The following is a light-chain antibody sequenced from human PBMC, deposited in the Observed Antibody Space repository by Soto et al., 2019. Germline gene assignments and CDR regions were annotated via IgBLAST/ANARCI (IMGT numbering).Light chain of an antibody. Sequence: DIQMTQCPSTLSGSVGDKVTITCRASQTISSWLAWYQQKPGKDPKLLIYKASTLKSGVPSRFSGSGSGTEFTLTISSLQHDDFETYYCQHYNSYSEALGPGTKVDIK. CDR1: QTISSW. CDR2: KAS. J-gene: IGKJ1*01. V-gene: IGKV1-5*03. CDR3: QHYNSYSEA.